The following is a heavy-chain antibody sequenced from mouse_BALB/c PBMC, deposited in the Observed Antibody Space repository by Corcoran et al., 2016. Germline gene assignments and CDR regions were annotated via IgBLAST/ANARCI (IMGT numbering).Heavy chain of an antibody. CDR1: GFNIKDTY. Sequence: EVQLQQSGAELVKPGASVKLSCTASGFNIKDTYMHWVKQRPEQGLEWMGRIDPANGNTKYDPKFQGKATITADTSSNTAYLQLSSLTSEDTAVYYCARATATTWWGQGTTLTVSS. J-gene: IGHJ2*01. CDR3: ARATATTW. V-gene: IGHV14-3*02. CDR2: IDPANGNT. D-gene: IGHD1-2*01.